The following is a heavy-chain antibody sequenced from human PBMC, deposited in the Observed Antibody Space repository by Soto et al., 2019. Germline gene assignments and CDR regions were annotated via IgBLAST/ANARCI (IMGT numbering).Heavy chain of an antibody. V-gene: IGHV4-59*08. J-gene: IGHJ4*02. CDR1: GGSIISYY. D-gene: IGHD6-19*01. CDR3: ARHRAPGSWSYFDY. CDR2: IYYSGST. Sequence: PSETLSLTCTVAGGSIISYYWSWIRQPPGKGLEWIGYIYYSGSTSYSPSLKSRVTISVDTSKNQFSLKLSSVTAADTAVYYCARHRAPGSWSYFDYWGQGTLVTVSS.